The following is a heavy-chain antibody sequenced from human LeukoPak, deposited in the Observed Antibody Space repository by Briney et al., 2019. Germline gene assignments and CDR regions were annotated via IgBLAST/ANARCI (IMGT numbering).Heavy chain of an antibody. D-gene: IGHD3-22*01. Sequence: SETLSLTCTVSGGSISSYYWSWIRQPPGRGLEWIGYIYYSGSTNYNPSLKSRVTISVDTSKNQFSLKLSSVTAADTAVYYCASTDSSGSIFDYWGQGTLVTVSS. CDR1: GGSISSYY. CDR3: ASTDSSGSIFDY. J-gene: IGHJ4*02. V-gene: IGHV4-59*01. CDR2: IYYSGST.